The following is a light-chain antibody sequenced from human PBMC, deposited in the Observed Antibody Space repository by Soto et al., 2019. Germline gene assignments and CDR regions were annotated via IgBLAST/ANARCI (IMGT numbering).Light chain of an antibody. V-gene: IGLV2-14*01. Sequence: QSALTQPASVSGSPGQSITISCTETSSNVGRHNYVSWYQQHQGKAPKLIVYEVTNRASGVSRRFSASKSGNTASLTISGLQAEDEADYYCSSYATSSILYVFGTGTKVTVL. J-gene: IGLJ1*01. CDR2: EVT. CDR1: SSNVGRHNY. CDR3: SSYATSSILYV.